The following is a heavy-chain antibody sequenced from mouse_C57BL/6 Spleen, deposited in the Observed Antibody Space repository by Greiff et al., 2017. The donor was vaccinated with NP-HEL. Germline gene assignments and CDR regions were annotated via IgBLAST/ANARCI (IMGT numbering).Heavy chain of an antibody. Sequence: VQLQQSGPELVKPGASVKISCKASGYSFTDYNMNWVKQSNGKSLEWIGVINPNYGTTSSNQKFKGQATLTVDQSSSTAYMQLNSLTSEDSAVYYGARRYRNLALDYFDDWGQGTTLTVAS. J-gene: IGHJ2*01. CDR3: ARRYRNLALDYFDD. V-gene: IGHV1-39*01. D-gene: IGHD1-1*01. CDR2: INPNYGTT. CDR1: GYSFTDYN.